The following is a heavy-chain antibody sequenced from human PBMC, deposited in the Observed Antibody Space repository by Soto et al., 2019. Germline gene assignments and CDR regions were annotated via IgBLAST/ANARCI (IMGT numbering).Heavy chain of an antibody. CDR3: ARDGGTYFDY. V-gene: IGHV3-74*01. Sequence: EVQLLESGGGLAQPGGSLRLSCAASGFTFSTYWMHWVRQAPGKGLVWVSRLDNDGTNTRYADSVKGRFTVSRDNGKNTVYLQMDSLRAEDTAVYYCARDGGTYFDYWGQGTLVTVSS. CDR2: LDNDGTNT. CDR1: GFTFSTYW. D-gene: IGHD3-16*01. J-gene: IGHJ4*02.